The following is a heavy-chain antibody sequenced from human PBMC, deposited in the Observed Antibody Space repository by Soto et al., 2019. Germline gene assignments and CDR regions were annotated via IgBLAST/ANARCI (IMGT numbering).Heavy chain of an antibody. J-gene: IGHJ5*02. CDR3: ARALAVAGSRGRWFDP. CDR1: GGSFSCYY. D-gene: IGHD6-19*01. CDR2: INHSGST. V-gene: IGHV4-34*01. Sequence: SETLSLTCAVYGGSFSCYYWSWIRQPPGKGLEWIGEINHSGSTNYNPSLKSRVTISVDTSKNQFSLKLSSVTAADTAVYYSARALAVAGSRGRWFDPWGQGTLVTVSS.